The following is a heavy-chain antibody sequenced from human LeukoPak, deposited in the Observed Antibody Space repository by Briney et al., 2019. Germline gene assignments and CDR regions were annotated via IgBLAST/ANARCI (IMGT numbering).Heavy chain of an antibody. CDR2: IIPIFGTA. CDR3: HYSDGRNYYYYYGMDV. D-gene: IGHD3-10*01. CDR1: GGTFSSYA. Sequence: SVNVSCKASGGTFSSYAISWVRQAPGQGLEWMGGIIPIFGTANYAQKFQGRVTITADESTSTAYMELSSLRSEDTAVYYCHYSDGRNYYYYYGMDVWGQGTTVTVSS. J-gene: IGHJ6*02. V-gene: IGHV1-69*13.